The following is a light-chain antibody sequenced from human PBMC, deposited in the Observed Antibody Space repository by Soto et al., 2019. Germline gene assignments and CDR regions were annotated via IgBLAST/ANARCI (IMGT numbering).Light chain of an antibody. Sequence: QSALTQPASVSGSPGQSITISCIGISSTYNLISWYQHHPGKAPKLMIYDVSKRPSDVSNRFSGSKSGNTASLTISGLQADDEADYYCCSYAGLSTLVFGGGTKVTVL. CDR1: SSTYNL. CDR2: DVS. V-gene: IGLV2-23*02. CDR3: CSYAGLSTLV. J-gene: IGLJ2*01.